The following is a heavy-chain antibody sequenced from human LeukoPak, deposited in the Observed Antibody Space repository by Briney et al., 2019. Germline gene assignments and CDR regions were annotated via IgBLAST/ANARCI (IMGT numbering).Heavy chain of an antibody. CDR3: ARGVATITPRFDY. CDR1: GFTFSSYW. V-gene: IGHV3-7*04. Sequence: GGSLRLSCAASGFTFSSYWMSWGRQAPGKGLEWVANIKEDGSEKNYVDSVKGRFTISRDNAKNSLYLQMNSLRAEDTAVYYCARGVATITPRFDYWGQGTLVTVSS. CDR2: IKEDGSEK. D-gene: IGHD5-12*01. J-gene: IGHJ4*02.